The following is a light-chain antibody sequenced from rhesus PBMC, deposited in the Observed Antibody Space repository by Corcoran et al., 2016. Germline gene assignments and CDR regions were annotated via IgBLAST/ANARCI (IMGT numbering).Light chain of an antibody. V-gene: IGKV3-42*03. J-gene: IGKJ2*01. Sequence: EIVMTQSPATLSLSPGERATLSCRASLSVSSSLAWSQQKPGQAPRLLIYGASRRATGIPDRFRGRGAGTEFTLTISSLEPEDFAVDYRQQYTDWPQYNFGQGTKVESK. CDR1: LSVSSS. CDR2: GAS. CDR3: QQYTDWPQYN.